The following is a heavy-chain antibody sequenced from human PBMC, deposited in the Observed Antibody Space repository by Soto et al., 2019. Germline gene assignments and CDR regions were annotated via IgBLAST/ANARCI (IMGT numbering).Heavy chain of an antibody. V-gene: IGHV3-21*01. D-gene: IGHD2-2*02. CDR2: ISSSSSYI. CDR1: GFTFSGYS. CDR3: ARDTGVVPAAIYLPDYYYGMDV. Sequence: EVQLVESGGGLVKPGGSLRLSCAASGFTFSGYSMNWVRQAPGKGLEWVSSISSSSSYIYYADSVKGRFTISRDNAKNSLYLQMNSLRAEDTAVYYCARDTGVVPAAIYLPDYYYGMDVWGQGTTVTVSS. J-gene: IGHJ6*02.